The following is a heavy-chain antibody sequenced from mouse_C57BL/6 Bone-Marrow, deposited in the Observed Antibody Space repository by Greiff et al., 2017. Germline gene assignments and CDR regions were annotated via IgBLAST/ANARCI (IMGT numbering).Heavy chain of an antibody. CDR3: ARGGWLLTWFAY. V-gene: IGHV1-82*01. J-gene: IGHJ3*01. Sequence: QVQLQQSGPELVKPGASVKISCKASGYAFSSSWMNWVKQRPGKGLEWIGRIYPGDGDTNYNGKFKGKATLTADKSSSTAYMQLSSLTSEDSAVSFCARGGWLLTWFAYWGQGTLVTVSA. CDR1: GYAFSSSW. D-gene: IGHD2-3*01. CDR2: IYPGDGDT.